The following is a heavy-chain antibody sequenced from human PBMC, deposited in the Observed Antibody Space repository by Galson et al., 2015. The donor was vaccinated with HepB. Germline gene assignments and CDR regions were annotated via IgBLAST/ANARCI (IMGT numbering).Heavy chain of an antibody. D-gene: IGHD3-22*01. CDR2: ISAYNGNT. V-gene: IGHV1-18*01. CDR3: ARPGDSSGQNYYFGLDV. CDR1: GYTFTSYG. Sequence: SVKVSCKASGYTFTSYGISWVRQAPGQGLEWMGWISAYNGNTNYAQKLQGRVTMTTDTSTSTAYMELRSLRSDDTAVYYCARPGDSSGQNYYFGLDVWGQGTTVTVSS. J-gene: IGHJ6*02.